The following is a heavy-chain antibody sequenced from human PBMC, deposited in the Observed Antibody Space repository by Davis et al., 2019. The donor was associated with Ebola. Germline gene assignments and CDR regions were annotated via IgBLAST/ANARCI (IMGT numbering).Heavy chain of an antibody. CDR1: GFTFSSYS. V-gene: IGHV3-48*01. D-gene: IGHD4-23*01. J-gene: IGHJ4*02. CDR3: ARAPVRRSDY. Sequence: GGSLRLSCAASGFTFSSYSMNWVRQAPGKGLEWVSYISSSSSTIYYADSVKGRFTISRDNSKNTLYLQMNSLRAEDTAVYYCARAPVRRSDYWGQGTRVTVSS. CDR2: ISSSSSTI.